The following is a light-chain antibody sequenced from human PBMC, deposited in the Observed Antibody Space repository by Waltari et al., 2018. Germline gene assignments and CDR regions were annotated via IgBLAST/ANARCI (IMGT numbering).Light chain of an antibody. CDR2: EVS. CDR1: DSDVGAYDF. CDR3: SSYTTSSAPGV. Sequence: QSALTQPASVSGSPGQSITISCSGTDSDVGAYDFVSWYPQHPGQAPPLTIHEVSNRHSGISNRFSASKSGNTASLTISGLQAEDEADYYCSSYTTSSAPGVFGTGTRVTVL. J-gene: IGLJ1*01. V-gene: IGLV2-14*01.